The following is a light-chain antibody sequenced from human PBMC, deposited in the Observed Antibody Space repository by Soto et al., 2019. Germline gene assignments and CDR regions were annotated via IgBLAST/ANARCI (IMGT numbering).Light chain of an antibody. J-gene: IGKJ1*01. CDR2: AAS. V-gene: IGKV1-39*01. CDR3: QQYGSSPWT. Sequence: DLQMTQSPSSLSASVGDIVIITCRAGQSISSYLNWYQQKPGRAPKLLIYAASSLQSGVPSRFSGSGSGTDFTLTISRLEPEDFAVYYCQQYGSSPWTFGQGTKVDIK. CDR1: QSISSY.